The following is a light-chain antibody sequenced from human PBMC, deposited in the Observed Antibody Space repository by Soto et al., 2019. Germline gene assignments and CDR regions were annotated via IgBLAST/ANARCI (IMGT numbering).Light chain of an antibody. Sequence: QSALTQPASVSGSPGQSITISCTGTSSDVGSYNLVSWFQQHPGKAPKLMIYEGSKRPSGVSNRFSGSKSGNTASLTIAGLQAEDEADYYCCSYAAPNILVVGGGTKLTVL. J-gene: IGLJ2*01. CDR2: EGS. V-gene: IGLV2-23*01. CDR1: SSDVGSYNL. CDR3: CSYAAPNILV.